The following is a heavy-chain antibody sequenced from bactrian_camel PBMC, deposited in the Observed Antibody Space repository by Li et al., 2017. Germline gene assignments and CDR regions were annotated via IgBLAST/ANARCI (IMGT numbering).Heavy chain of an antibody. V-gene: IGHV3S53*01. CDR3: AASITPLSFGY. CDR1: GNVYSGCG. Sequence: QVQLVESGGGSVQTGGSLKLSCAASGNVYSGCGMGWYRQAARKPRELVSTITSGGTTWYADSVKGRFAISQDKAKNTLYLQMNSLKTEDTAVYYCAASITPLSFGYWGQGTQVTVS. J-gene: IGHJ6*01. CDR2: ITSGGTT.